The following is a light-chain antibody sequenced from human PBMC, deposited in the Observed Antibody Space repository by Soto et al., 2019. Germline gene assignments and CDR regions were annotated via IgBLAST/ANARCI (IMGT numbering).Light chain of an antibody. J-gene: IGKJ5*01. Sequence: DIQMTQSPSTLSASLGDRVTITCRASQSISSWLAWYQQKPGKAPKLLIYDASSLESGVPSRFSGSGSGTEFTLTISSLQPDDFATYYCKQYNSYPITFGQGTQLEIK. CDR1: QSISSW. CDR2: DAS. CDR3: KQYNSYPIT. V-gene: IGKV1-5*01.